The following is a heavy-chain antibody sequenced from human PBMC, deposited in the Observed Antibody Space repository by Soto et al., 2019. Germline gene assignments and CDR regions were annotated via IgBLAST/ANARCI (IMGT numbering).Heavy chain of an antibody. CDR1: GGTFSSYA. D-gene: IGHD3-22*01. J-gene: IGHJ4*02. CDR3: ASSLPYYYDSSGYGFDY. CDR2: IIPIFGTA. Sequence: SSVKVSCKASGGTFSSYAISWVRQAPGQGLEWMGGIIPIFGTANYAQKFQGRVTITADKSTSTAYMELSSLRSEDTAVYYCASSLPYYYDSSGYGFDYWGQGTLVTGSS. V-gene: IGHV1-69*06.